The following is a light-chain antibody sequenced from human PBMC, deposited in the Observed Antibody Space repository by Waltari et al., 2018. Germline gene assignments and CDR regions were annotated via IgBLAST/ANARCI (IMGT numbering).Light chain of an antibody. J-gene: IGKJ2*01. CDR1: QSVSSN. V-gene: IGKV3-15*01. Sequence: IVLTHSPATLFLSHGERATLSCRASQSVSSNLAGYQQKTGQAPRLLIYDASTRAIGIPARFSGSGSGTEVTLTISNLQSEDFAVYYCQQYNKWPPYTFGQGTKLEIK. CDR3: QQYNKWPPYT. CDR2: DAS.